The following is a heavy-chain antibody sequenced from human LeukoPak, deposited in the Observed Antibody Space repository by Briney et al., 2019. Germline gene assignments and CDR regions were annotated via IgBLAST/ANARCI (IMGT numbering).Heavy chain of an antibody. CDR3: TRDGNYYGSGSYYFDY. J-gene: IGHJ4*02. CDR2: IRSKAYGGTT. CDR1: GFTFGDYA. Sequence: GALRLSCTASGFTFGDYAMSWFRQAPGKGLEWVGFIRSKAYGGTTEYAASVKGRFTISRDDSKSIAYLQMNSLKTEDTAVYYCTRDGNYYGSGSYYFDYWGQGTLVTVSS. V-gene: IGHV3-49*03. D-gene: IGHD3-10*01.